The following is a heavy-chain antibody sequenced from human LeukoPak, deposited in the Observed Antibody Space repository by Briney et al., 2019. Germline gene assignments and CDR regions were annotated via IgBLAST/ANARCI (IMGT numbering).Heavy chain of an antibody. Sequence: GGSLRLSCAASGFTFSSYWMHWVRQAPGKGLEWVSGISWNSGSKGYADSVKGRFTISRDNAKNSPYLQVNSLRAEDMALYYCAKGYDSSGTYYFDYWGQGTLVTVSS. J-gene: IGHJ4*02. D-gene: IGHD3-22*01. CDR2: ISWNSGSK. CDR3: AKGYDSSGTYYFDY. CDR1: GFTFSSYW. V-gene: IGHV3-9*03.